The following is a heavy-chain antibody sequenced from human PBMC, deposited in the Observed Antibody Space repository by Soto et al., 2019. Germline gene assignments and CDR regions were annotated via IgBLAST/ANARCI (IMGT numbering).Heavy chain of an antibody. J-gene: IGHJ3*01. CDR1: GYSISSSNW. Sequence: QVQLQESGPGLVKPSDTLSHTCAVSGYSISSSNWWGWIRQPPGQGLEWIGYIYYRGSTYYNPSLKCRVTLPVDTSKNQLALNPSSVTAVDTAVDFSAKKNGILGAVDYWGQGAMGTVSS. CDR3: AKKNGILGAVDY. D-gene: IGHD1-1*01. CDR2: IYYRGST. V-gene: IGHV4-28*01.